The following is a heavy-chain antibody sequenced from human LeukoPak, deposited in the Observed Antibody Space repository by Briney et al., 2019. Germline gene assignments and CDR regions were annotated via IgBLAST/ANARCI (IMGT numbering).Heavy chain of an antibody. CDR3: ARGDIVVVPAAMGNWFDP. CDR1: GGSFSGYY. Sequence: SETLSLTCAVYGGSFSGYYWSWIRQPPGKGLEWIGEINHSGSTNYNPSLKSRVTISVDTSKNLFSLKLSSVTAADTAVYYCARGDIVVVPAAMGNWFDPWGQGTLVTVSS. CDR2: INHSGST. V-gene: IGHV4-34*01. D-gene: IGHD2-2*01. J-gene: IGHJ5*02.